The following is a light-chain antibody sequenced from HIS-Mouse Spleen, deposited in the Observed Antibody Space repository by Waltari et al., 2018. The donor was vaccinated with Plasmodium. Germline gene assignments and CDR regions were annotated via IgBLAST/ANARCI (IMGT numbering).Light chain of an antibody. J-gene: IGLJ3*02. Sequence: SYELTQPPSVSVSPGQTARITCSGDALPKKYAYWSQQKSGQAPVLVIYEDSKRPSGIRERFSGSSSGTMATLTISGAQVEDEADYYCYSTDSSGNHRVFGGGTKLTVL. CDR2: EDS. V-gene: IGLV3-10*01. CDR3: YSTDSSGNHRV. CDR1: ALPKKY.